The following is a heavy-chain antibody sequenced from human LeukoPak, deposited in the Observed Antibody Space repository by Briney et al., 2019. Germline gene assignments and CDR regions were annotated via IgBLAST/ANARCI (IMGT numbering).Heavy chain of an antibody. D-gene: IGHD2-15*01. J-gene: IGHJ5*02. Sequence: SQTLSLTCTVSGGSISSGGYYWSWIRQHPGKGLEWIGYIYYSGSTYYNPSLKSRVTISVDTSKNQFSLKLSSVTAADTAVYYCARVSGWPQKNWFDPWGRGTLVTVSS. CDR2: IYYSGST. CDR1: GGSISSGGYY. CDR3: ARVSGWPQKNWFDP. V-gene: IGHV4-31*03.